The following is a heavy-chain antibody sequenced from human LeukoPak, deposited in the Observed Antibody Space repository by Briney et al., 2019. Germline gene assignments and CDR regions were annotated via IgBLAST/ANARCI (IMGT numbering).Heavy chain of an antibody. V-gene: IGHV3-23*01. CDR1: RFTFISYA. CDR2: ISGSGDST. D-gene: IGHD4-17*01. J-gene: IGHJ4*02. CDR3: AKDRIARTTVTTFDY. Sequence: PGGSLRLSCAVSRFTFISYAMTWVRQAPGKGLEWVSSISGSGDSTYYADSVKGRFTISRDNSKNTLYLQMNSLRAEGTAMYYCAKDRIARTTVTTFDYWGQGTLDTVSS.